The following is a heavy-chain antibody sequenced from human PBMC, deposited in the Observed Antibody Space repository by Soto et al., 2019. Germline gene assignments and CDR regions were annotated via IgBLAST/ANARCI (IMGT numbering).Heavy chain of an antibody. V-gene: IGHV1-69*13. Sequence: SVKVSCKASGGTFSSYAISWVRQAPGQGLEWMGGIIPIFGTANYAQKFQGRVTITADESTSTAYMELSSLRSEDTAVYYCARDNPEVTMVRGGRRPPYYYYYGMDVWG. CDR1: GGTFSSYA. CDR3: ARDNPEVTMVRGGRRPPYYYYYGMDV. D-gene: IGHD3-10*01. CDR2: IIPIFGTA. J-gene: IGHJ6*02.